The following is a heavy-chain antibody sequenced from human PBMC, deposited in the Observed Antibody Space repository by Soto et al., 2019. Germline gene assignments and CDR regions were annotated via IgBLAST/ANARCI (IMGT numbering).Heavy chain of an antibody. V-gene: IGHV3-23*01. CDR1: GFTFSSYG. D-gene: IGHD6-19*01. Sequence: EVQLLESGGGLVQPGGSLRLSCAASGFTFSSYGMGWVRQAPGKGLEWVSSISGSGDTIYNADSVKGRFTTSRDNSKDTLYQQMNRLGVEDTALYYCAKGGRSGAVAGLFECWGQGSLVTVSS. J-gene: IGHJ4*02. CDR3: AKGGRSGAVAGLFEC. CDR2: ISGSGDTI.